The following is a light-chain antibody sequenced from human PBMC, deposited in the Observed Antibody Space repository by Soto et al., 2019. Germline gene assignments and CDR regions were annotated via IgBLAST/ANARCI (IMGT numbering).Light chain of an antibody. J-gene: IGKJ5*01. CDR1: QSVSSN. CDR2: GAS. V-gene: IGKV3-15*01. Sequence: ERVMTQSPAXLSVSPGERATLSCRASQSVSSNLAWYQQKPGQAPRLFIYGASTRATAIPPRFSGSGSGTEFTLTISSLQSEDFAVYYCQQYDNWPITFGQGTRLEIK. CDR3: QQYDNWPIT.